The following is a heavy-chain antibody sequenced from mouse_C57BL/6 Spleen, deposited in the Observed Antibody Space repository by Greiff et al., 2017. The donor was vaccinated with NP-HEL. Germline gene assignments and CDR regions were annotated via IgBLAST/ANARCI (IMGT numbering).Heavy chain of an antibody. D-gene: IGHD2-4*01. CDR2: INPNNGGT. CDR3: ARGRAYYDYDDAMDY. V-gene: IGHV1-26*01. CDR1: GYTFTDYY. Sequence: VQLQQSGPELVKPGASVKISCKASGYTFTDYYMNWVKQSHGKSLEWIGDINPNNGGTSYNQKFKGKATLAVDKSSSTAYMELRSLTSEDSAVYYCARGRAYYDYDDAMDYWGQGTSVTVSS. J-gene: IGHJ4*01.